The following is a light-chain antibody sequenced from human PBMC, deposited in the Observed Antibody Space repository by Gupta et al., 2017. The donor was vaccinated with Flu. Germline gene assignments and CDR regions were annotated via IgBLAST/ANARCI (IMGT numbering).Light chain of an antibody. CDR1: ASHIGNNL. Sequence: QPVLTQPPSVSAAPGQKVTISCSGAASHIGNNLVSWYQQLPETAPKLLIYDNHKRPSGIPDRFSGSKSGTSATLGIAGLQTGDEANYYCSTWDSLTSGQAFGGGTKVTVL. V-gene: IGLV1-51*01. J-gene: IGLJ3*02. CDR3: STWDSLTSGQA. CDR2: DNH.